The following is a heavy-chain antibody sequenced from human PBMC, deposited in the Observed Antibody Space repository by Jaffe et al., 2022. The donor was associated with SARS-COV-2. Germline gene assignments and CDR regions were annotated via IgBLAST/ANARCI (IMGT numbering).Heavy chain of an antibody. CDR3: ARAFGIFGVVINYYYYGMDV. V-gene: IGHV3-30-3*01. J-gene: IGHJ6*02. CDR1: GFTFSSYA. D-gene: IGHD3-3*01. CDR2: ISYDGSNK. Sequence: QVQLVESGGGVVQPGRSLRLSCAASGFTFSSYAMHWVRQAPGKGLEWVAVISYDGSNKYYADSVKGRFTISRDNSKNTLYLQMNSLRAEDTAVYYCARAFGIFGVVINYYYYGMDVWGQGTTVTVSS.